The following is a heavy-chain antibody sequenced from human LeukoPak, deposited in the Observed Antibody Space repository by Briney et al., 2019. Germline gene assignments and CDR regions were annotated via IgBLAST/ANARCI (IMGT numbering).Heavy chain of an antibody. V-gene: IGHV4-34*01. J-gene: IGHJ4*02. Sequence: SETLSLTCAVYGGSFSGYYWSWIRQPPGKGLEGIGEINHSGSTNYNPYLKSRVTISVDTSKNQCSLKLSSVTAADTAVYYCARWEGGSYYDFDYWGQGTLVTVSS. D-gene: IGHD1-26*01. CDR2: INHSGST. CDR1: GGSFSGYY. CDR3: ARWEGGSYYDFDY.